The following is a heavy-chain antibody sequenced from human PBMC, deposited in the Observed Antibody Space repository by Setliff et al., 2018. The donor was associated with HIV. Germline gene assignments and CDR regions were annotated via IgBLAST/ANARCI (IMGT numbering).Heavy chain of an antibody. CDR3: ARRCWGYSYGPTYYYYYMDV. D-gene: IGHD5-18*01. J-gene: IGHJ6*03. CDR1: GGSIRSGGYC. Sequence: SETLSLTCTVSGGSIRSGGYCWSWIRQLPGKGLDWIGYIYYSGSTYYNPSLKSRVTISVDTSKNQFSLKLSSVTAADTAVYYCARRCWGYSYGPTYYYYYMDVWGKGTTVTVSS. V-gene: IGHV4-39*01. CDR2: IYYSGST.